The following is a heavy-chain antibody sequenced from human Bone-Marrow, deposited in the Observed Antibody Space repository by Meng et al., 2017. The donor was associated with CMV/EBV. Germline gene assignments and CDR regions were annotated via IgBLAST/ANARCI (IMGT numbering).Heavy chain of an antibody. J-gene: IGHJ6*02. CDR3: ARGTAMAYGMDV. V-gene: IGHV1-8*02. CDR1: GGTFSSYA. Sequence: ASVKVSCKASGGTFSSYAISWVRQAPGQGLEWMGWMNPNSGNTGYAQKFQGRVTMTRNTSISTAYMELSRLRSDDTAVYYWARGTAMAYGMDVWGQGTTVTVSS. CDR2: MNPNSGNT. D-gene: IGHD5-18*01.